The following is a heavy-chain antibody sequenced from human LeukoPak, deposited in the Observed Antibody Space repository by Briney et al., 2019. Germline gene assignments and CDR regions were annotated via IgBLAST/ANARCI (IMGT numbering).Heavy chain of an antibody. Sequence: SETLSLTCTVSGGSISSSSYYWGWIRQPPGKGLEWIGSIYYSGSTYYNPSLKSRATISVDTSKNQFSLKLSSVTAADTAVYYCARHMDYDSSGSSYYYYGMDVWGQGTTVTVSS. D-gene: IGHD3-22*01. CDR1: GGSISSSSYY. CDR3: ARHMDYDSSGSSYYYYGMDV. J-gene: IGHJ6*02. CDR2: IYYSGST. V-gene: IGHV4-39*01.